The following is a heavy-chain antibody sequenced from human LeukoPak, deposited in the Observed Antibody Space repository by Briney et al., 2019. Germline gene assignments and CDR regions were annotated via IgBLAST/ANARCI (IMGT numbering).Heavy chain of an antibody. CDR1: GGTFSSYS. Sequence: SVKVSCKASGGTFSSYSISWVRQAPGQGLEWMGGIVPIFGTADYAQKFQGRVTITADESTSTAYMELSSLRSEDTAVYYCARDVTYYPYYLDYWGQGTLVTVSS. V-gene: IGHV1-69*13. D-gene: IGHD3-10*01. CDR3: ARDVTYYPYYLDY. CDR2: IVPIFGTA. J-gene: IGHJ4*02.